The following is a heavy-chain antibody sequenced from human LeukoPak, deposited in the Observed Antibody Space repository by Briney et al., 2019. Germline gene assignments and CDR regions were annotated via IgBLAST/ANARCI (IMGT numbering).Heavy chain of an antibody. V-gene: IGHV4-61*02. CDR3: ARDNGSGSSYYFDY. CDR1: GGSISSGSYY. J-gene: IGHJ4*02. D-gene: IGHD3-10*01. Sequence: SETLSLTCTVSGGSISSGSYYWSWIRQPAGKGLEWIGRIYTSGSTNYNPSLKSRVTISVDTSKNQFSLKLSSVTAADTAVYYCARDNGSGSSYYFDYWGQGTLVTVSS. CDR2: IYTSGST.